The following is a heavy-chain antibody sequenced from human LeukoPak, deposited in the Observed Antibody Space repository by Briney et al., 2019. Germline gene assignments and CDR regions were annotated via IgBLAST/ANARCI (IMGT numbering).Heavy chain of an antibody. CDR1: GGSISSYY. CDR2: IYTTGST. J-gene: IGHJ4*02. Sequence: SSETLSLTCTVSGGSISSYYWSWIRQPPGKGLEWIGYIYTTGSTNYNPSLKSRVTMSVDTSKNQSSLKLSSVTAPDTAVYYCARHAGPYNWNYGFFDYWGQGTLVTVSS. V-gene: IGHV4-4*09. D-gene: IGHD1-7*01. CDR3: ARHAGPYNWNYGFFDY.